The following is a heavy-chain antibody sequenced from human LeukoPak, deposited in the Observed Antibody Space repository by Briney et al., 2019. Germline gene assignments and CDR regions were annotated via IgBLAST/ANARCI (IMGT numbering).Heavy chain of an antibody. J-gene: IGHJ4*02. CDR3: ARGSQSLGYCSGGSCRAKIFDY. Sequence: SSETLSLTCTVSGGSISNFHWSWIRQPPGKGLEWIGYVYYSGGTNYNPSLKSRVTISVDTSKNQFSLKLSSVTAADTAVYYCARGSQSLGYCSGGSCRAKIFDYWGQGTLVTVSS. CDR1: GGSISNFH. V-gene: IGHV4-59*12. D-gene: IGHD2-15*01. CDR2: VYYSGGT.